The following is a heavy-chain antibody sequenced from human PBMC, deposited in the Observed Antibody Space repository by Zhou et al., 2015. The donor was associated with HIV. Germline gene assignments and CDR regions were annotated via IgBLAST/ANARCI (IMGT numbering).Heavy chain of an antibody. V-gene: IGHV1-69*12. CDR1: GDTFSSYT. J-gene: IGHJ6*02. Sequence: QVQLVQSGAEVKKPGSSVKVSCKASGDTFSSYTISWVRQAPGQGLEWMGGIIPIFGTANYAQKFQGKVTIIADESTSTAYMELSSLRSEDTAVYYCASIAVAGTVGQEYYYYGMDVWGQGTTVTVSS. D-gene: IGHD6-19*01. CDR2: IIPIFGTA. CDR3: ASIAVAGTVGQEYYYYGMDV.